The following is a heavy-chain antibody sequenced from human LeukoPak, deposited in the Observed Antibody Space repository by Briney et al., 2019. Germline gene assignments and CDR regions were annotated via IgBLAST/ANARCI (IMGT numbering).Heavy chain of an antibody. CDR1: GFTFSSYH. V-gene: IGHV3-23*01. D-gene: IGHD2-21*02. Sequence: GGSLRLSCAASGFTFSSYHMSWVRQAPGKGLEWVSRIFAATGNTNYADSVKGRFTISRDNSKDTLYLQMDSLRAEDTAVYYCAKGDLMGPASDCWGQGTLVTVSS. CDR2: IFAATGNT. J-gene: IGHJ4*02. CDR3: AKGDLMGPASDC.